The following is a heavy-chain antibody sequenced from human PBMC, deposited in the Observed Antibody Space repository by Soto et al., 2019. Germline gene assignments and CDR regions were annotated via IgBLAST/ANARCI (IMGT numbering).Heavy chain of an antibody. CDR2: INAGNGNT. Sequence: QVQLVQSGAEVKKPGASVKVSCKASGYTFTSYAMHWVRQAPGQRLEWMGWINAGNGNTKYSQKFQGRVTITRDTSASTAYMELSSLRSEDTAVYYCARVKAAAGDCDYWGQGTLVTVSS. CDR1: GYTFTSYA. D-gene: IGHD6-13*01. J-gene: IGHJ4*02. CDR3: ARVKAAAGDCDY. V-gene: IGHV1-3*01.